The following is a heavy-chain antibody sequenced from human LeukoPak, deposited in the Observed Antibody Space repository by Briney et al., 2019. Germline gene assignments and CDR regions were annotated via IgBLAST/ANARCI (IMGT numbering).Heavy chain of an antibody. CDR1: GGSVSSGSYY. D-gene: IGHD2-2*01. V-gene: IGHV4-61*01. Sequence: SETLSLTCTVSGGSVSSGSYYWSWIRQPPGKGLEWIGEINHSGSTNYNPSLKSRLTISVDTSKNQFSLKLSSVTAADTAVYYCARTGGYCSSSSCSSNWFDPWGQGTLVTVSS. CDR3: ARTGGYCSSSSCSSNWFDP. CDR2: INHSGST. J-gene: IGHJ5*02.